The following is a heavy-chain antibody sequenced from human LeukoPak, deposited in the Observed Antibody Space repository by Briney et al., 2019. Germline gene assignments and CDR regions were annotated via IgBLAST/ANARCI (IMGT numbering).Heavy chain of an antibody. CDR1: GLTFSSSW. CDR3: AKDPGGLDSSGYYYRDDAFDI. D-gene: IGHD3-22*01. J-gene: IGHJ3*02. V-gene: IGHV3-9*01. CDR2: ISWNSGSI. Sequence: GGSLRPSCAVSGLTFSSSWMHWVRQAPGKGLEWVSGISWNSGSIGYADSVKGRFTISRDNAKNSLYLQMNSLRAEDTALYYCAKDPGGLDSSGYYYRDDAFDIWGQGTMVTVSS.